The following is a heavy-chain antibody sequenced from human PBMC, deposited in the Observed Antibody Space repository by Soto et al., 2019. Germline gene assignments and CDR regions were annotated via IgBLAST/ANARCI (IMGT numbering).Heavy chain of an antibody. J-gene: IGHJ5*02. V-gene: IGHV1-46*01. CDR3: ARATPSVAKYYYILTGRPQNNWFDP. CDR2: INPSGGST. Sequence: ASVKVSCKASGYTFTSYYMHWVRQAPGQGLEWMGIINPSGGSTSYAQKFQGRVTMTRDTSTSTVYMELSSLRSEDTAVYYCARATPSVAKYYYILTGRPQNNWFDPWGQGTLVPVSS. D-gene: IGHD3-9*01. CDR1: GYTFTSYY.